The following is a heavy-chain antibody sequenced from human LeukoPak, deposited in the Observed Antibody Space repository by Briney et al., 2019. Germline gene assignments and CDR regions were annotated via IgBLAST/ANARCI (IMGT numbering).Heavy chain of an antibody. CDR2: ISAYNGNT. D-gene: IGHD6-13*01. V-gene: IGHV1-18*04. Sequence: ASVKVSCKASGYTFTGYYMHWVRQAPGQGLEWMGWISAYNGNTNYAQKLQGRVTMTTDTSTSTAYMELRSLRSDDTAVYYCARDLPIAAAGTRRRVDYWGQGTLVTVSS. CDR3: ARDLPIAAAGTRRRVDY. J-gene: IGHJ4*02. CDR1: GYTFTGYY.